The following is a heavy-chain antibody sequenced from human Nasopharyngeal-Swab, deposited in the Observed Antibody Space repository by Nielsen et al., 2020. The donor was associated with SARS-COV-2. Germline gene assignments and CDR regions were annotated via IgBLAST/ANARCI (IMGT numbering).Heavy chain of an antibody. J-gene: IGHJ4*02. CDR2: ISYDGSNK. CDR3: ASPYYDFWSGYQYLDY. Sequence: SSYAMHWVRQAPGKGLEWVAVISYDGSNKYYADSVKGRFTISRDNSKNTLYLQMNSLRAEDTAVYYCASPYYDFWSGYQYLDYWAREPWSPSPQ. V-gene: IGHV3-30-3*01. D-gene: IGHD3-3*01. CDR1: SSYA.